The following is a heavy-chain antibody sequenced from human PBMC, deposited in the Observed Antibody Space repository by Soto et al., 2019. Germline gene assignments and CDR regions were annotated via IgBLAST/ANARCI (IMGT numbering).Heavy chain of an antibody. Sequence: GSLRLSCAASGFTVSSNYMSWVRQAPGKGLEWVSVIYSGGSTYYADSVKGRFTISRDNSKNTLYLQMNSLRAEDTAVYYCARVTPSSGYFDYWGQGTLVTVSS. CDR2: IYSGGST. D-gene: IGHD6-6*01. CDR1: GFTVSSNY. CDR3: ARVTPSSGYFDY. J-gene: IGHJ4*02. V-gene: IGHV3-53*01.